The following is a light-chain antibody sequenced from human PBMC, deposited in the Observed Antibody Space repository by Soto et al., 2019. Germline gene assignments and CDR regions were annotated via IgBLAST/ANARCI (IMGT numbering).Light chain of an antibody. CDR3: QQFNSYAVT. J-gene: IGKJ5*01. V-gene: IGKV1-9*01. CDR1: QGISSN. CDR2: AAS. Sequence: CRASQGISSNLAWYQQKPGKAPKLLIYAASTLQSGVPSRFSVSGSGTEFALTISCLQPGDSATYYCQQFNSYAVTFGQGTRLEIK.